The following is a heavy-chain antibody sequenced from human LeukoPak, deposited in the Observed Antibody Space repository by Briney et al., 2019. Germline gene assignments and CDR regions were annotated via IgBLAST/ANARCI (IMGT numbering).Heavy chain of an antibody. CDR2: IIPIFGTS. J-gene: IGHJ4*02. CDR1: GGTFSSYP. D-gene: IGHD2-15*01. CDR3: ARSTGYCSAGSCYPQFDY. V-gene: IGHV1-69*06. Sequence: ASVKVSCKASGGTFSSYPISWVRQAPGQGLEWMGGIIPIFGTSNYAQKFQGRVTITADKSTSTAYMELSSLRSEDTAVYYCARSTGYCSAGSCYPQFDYWGQGTLVTVSS.